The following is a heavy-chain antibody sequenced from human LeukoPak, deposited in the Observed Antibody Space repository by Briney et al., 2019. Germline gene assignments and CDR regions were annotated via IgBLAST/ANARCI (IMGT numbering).Heavy chain of an antibody. J-gene: IGHJ4*02. D-gene: IGHD3-3*01. Sequence: GGSLRLSYAASGFIFRSYAMNWVRQAPGKGLEWVSTISSSGGSTYYADSVKGRFTISRDNSKNTLYLQMNSLRAEDTAIYYCAKFPKSENCFDYWGQGTLITVSS. CDR2: ISSSGGST. V-gene: IGHV3-23*01. CDR1: GFIFRSYA. CDR3: AKFPKSENCFDY.